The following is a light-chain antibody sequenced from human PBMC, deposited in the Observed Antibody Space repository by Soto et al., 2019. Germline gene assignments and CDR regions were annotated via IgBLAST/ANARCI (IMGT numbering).Light chain of an antibody. Sequence: DVVMTQSPDSLAVSLGERATINCKSSQSLFSSSYNKNYLTWYQKKPGQPPKLLISWASTRESGVPDRFSGTGSGTDFTLTISSLQAEDVAVYFCQQHYTSPLTFGPGTRVDIK. J-gene: IGKJ3*01. CDR2: WAS. CDR1: QSLFSSSYNKNY. CDR3: QQHYTSPLT. V-gene: IGKV4-1*01.